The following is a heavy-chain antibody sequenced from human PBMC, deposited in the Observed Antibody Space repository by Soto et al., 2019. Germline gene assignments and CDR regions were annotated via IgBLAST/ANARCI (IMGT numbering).Heavy chain of an antibody. CDR2: INPKFGDT. Sequence: QVRLVQSGAEVKEPGDSVRVSCEASGYTFTAYHIHWVRQAPGQGLEWMGWINPKFGDTGNAQDFQGRVSMTSDMSISTVYMELSRLTSDDTAIYYYGRGSGNGHGVWGQGTTVTVFS. CDR3: GRGSGNGHGV. J-gene: IGHJ6*02. CDR1: GYTFTAYH. V-gene: IGHV1-2*02. D-gene: IGHD6-25*01.